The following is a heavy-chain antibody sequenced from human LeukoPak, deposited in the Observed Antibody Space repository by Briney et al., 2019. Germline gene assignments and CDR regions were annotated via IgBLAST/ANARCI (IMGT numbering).Heavy chain of an antibody. CDR1: GYTFTSYG. V-gene: IGHV1-18*01. J-gene: IGHJ4*02. CDR3: ARDLRIAVAGPFDY. D-gene: IGHD6-19*01. CDR2: ISAYNGNT. Sequence: ASXKVSCKASGYTFTSYGISWVRQAPGQGLEWRGWISAYNGNTNYAQKLQGRVTMTTDTSTSTAYMELRSLRSDDTAVYYCARDLRIAVAGPFDYWGQGTLVTVSS.